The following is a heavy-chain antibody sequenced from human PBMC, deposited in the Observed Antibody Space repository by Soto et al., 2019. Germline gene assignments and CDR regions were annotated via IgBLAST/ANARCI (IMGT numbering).Heavy chain of an antibody. J-gene: IGHJ3*02. D-gene: IGHD4-17*01. V-gene: IGHV5-51*01. Sequence: GESLKISCKGSGYNFTRSWIGWVRQMPGKGLEWMGIIFPGDSDTRYSPSFQGQVTISADKSISTAYLQWSSLKASDTAMYYCAREFYADYGFDIWGQGTMVTVSS. CDR1: GYNFTRSW. CDR2: IFPGDSDT. CDR3: AREFYADYGFDI.